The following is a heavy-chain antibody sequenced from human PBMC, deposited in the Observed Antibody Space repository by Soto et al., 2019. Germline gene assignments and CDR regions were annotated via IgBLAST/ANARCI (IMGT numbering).Heavy chain of an antibody. CDR3: VRARGGSYGDYDFAN. D-gene: IGHD4-17*01. V-gene: IGHV1-18*01. CDR2: ISTYSGYT. CDR1: GYNFTNYL. J-gene: IGHJ4*02. Sequence: ASVKVSCKASGYNFTNYLISWVRQAPGQGLEWMGWISTYSGYTNPAPRHQGRVTMTTDTSTSKAYMHLKSLRIDDTAVYYCVRARGGSYGDYDFANWGQGTLVTVSS.